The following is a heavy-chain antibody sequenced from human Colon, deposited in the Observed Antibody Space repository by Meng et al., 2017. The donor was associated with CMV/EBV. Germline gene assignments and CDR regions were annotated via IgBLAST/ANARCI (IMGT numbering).Heavy chain of an antibody. J-gene: IGHJ4*02. CDR1: GFNFSSYW. CDR2: TNENGRIT. D-gene: IGHD2-21*02. CDR3: ARDVAGVDSG. V-gene: IGHV3-74*01. Sequence: LSCAAYGFNFSSYWLHWVRQVPGKGLVWVSRTNENGRITDYADSVRGRFTIYRDNAKNTLYLQMNFLRPEDTAIYYCARDVAGVDSGWGQGTLVTVSS.